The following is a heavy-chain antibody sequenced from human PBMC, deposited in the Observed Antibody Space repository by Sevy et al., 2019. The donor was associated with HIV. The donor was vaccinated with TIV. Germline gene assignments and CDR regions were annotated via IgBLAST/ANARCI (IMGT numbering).Heavy chain of an antibody. J-gene: IGHJ4*02. CDR2: ISAYNGNT. CDR1: GYTFTSYG. Sequence: ASVKVSCKASGYTFTSYGISWVRQAPGQGLAWMGWISAYNGNTNYAQKLQGRVTMTTDTSTSTAYMELRSLRSDDTAVYYCARSRGYYDILTGYYMNDYWGQGTLVTVSS. D-gene: IGHD3-9*01. V-gene: IGHV1-18*01. CDR3: ARSRGYYDILTGYYMNDY.